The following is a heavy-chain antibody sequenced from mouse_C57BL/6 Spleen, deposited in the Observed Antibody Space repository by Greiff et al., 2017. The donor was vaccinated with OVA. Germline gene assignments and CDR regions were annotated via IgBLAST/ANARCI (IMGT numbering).Heavy chain of an antibody. CDR2: IDPSDSET. V-gene: IGHV1-52*01. CDR3: ARGDYDYSFDY. CDR1: GYTFTSYW. Sequence: QVHVKQPGAELVRPGSSVKLSCKASGYTFTSYWMHWVKQRPIQGLEWIGNIDPSDSETHYNQKFKDKATLTVDKSSSTAYMQLSSLTSEDSAVYYCARGDYDYSFDYWGQGTTLTVSS. D-gene: IGHD2-4*01. J-gene: IGHJ2*01.